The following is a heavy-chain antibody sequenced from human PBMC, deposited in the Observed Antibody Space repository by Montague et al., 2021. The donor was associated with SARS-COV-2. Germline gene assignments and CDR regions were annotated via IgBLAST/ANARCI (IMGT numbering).Heavy chain of an antibody. D-gene: IGHD1/OR15-1a*01. CDR1: GASLAGGYW. CDR3: ASHPVWQQPCT. CDR2: IHHTGGS. J-gene: IGHJ5*02. Sequence: SETLSLTCAVSGASLAGGYWWSWVRQSPGKGLEWIAEIHHTGGSNYNPSLVSRVTIFLDHSKNHLTLTLSSVTAADTPMYYCASHPVWQQPCTWGQGTRVTVSA. V-gene: IGHV4-4*02.